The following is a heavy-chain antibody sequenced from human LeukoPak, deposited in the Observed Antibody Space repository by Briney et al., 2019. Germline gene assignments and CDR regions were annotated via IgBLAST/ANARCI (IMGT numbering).Heavy chain of an antibody. D-gene: IGHD3-3*01. CDR3: ARDRDLGVVTPWCDY. CDR1: GFTFSSYG. V-gene: IGHV3-30*03. CDR2: ISYDGSTK. J-gene: IGHJ4*02. Sequence: GGSLRLSCAASGFTFSSYGMQWVRQAPGKGLEWVAIISYDGSTKYYGDSVRGRFTISRDNSKNTVYLQMNSLRADDTAVYYCARDRDLGVVTPWCDYWGQGILVTVSS.